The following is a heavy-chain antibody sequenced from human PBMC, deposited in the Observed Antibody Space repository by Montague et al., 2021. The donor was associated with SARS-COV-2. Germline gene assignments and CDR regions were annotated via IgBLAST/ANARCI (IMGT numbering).Heavy chain of an antibody. D-gene: IGHD6-13*01. CDR2: TDFWLKKYN. CDR3: ARDPRYSLSWSFDY. J-gene: IGHJ4*02. Sequence: CAISGDSDAVCNAGADRKSQSPNSSHARLSYTDFWLKKYNDYAVSVKSRMTISPDASKNQFSLQLSSVTPEDRAVYYCARDPRYSLSWSFDYWGQGTLVTVSS. V-gene: IGHV6-1*01. CDR1: GDSDAVCNAG.